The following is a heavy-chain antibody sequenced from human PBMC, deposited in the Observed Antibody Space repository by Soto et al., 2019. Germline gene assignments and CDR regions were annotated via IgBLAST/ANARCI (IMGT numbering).Heavy chain of an antibody. CDR2: IYYSVRT. CDR3: ARQRTTVVTLAYFDH. Sequence: SETLSLTCMVSGESISSSSYDWGWIRQPPGKGLEWIGSIYYSVRTYYNPSFKTRVAFSMNPSKNQFSLTLSSVTATDTAVYSCARQRTTVVTLAYFDHWGQGALVTVSS. CDR1: GESISSSSYD. D-gene: IGHD2-21*02. J-gene: IGHJ4*02. V-gene: IGHV4-39*01.